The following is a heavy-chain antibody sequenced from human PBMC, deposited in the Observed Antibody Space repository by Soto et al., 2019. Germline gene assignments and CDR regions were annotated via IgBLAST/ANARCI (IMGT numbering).Heavy chain of an antibody. D-gene: IGHD3-16*01. CDR2: IKQDGSAK. J-gene: IGHJ4*02. CDR1: GLTFRNYW. CDR3: ANLGDNRGYIAY. V-gene: IGHV3-7*03. Sequence: GESLKISCAASGLTFRNYWMTWVRQAPGKGLEWVANIKQDGSAKHYVDSVKGRFTTSRDNAKNSLYLQMNSLRAEDTAVYYCANLGDNRGYIAYWGQGTLVTVSS.